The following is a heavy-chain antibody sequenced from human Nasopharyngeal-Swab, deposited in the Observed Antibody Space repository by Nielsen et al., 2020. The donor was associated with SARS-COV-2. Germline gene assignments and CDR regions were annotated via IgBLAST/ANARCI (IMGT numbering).Heavy chain of an antibody. V-gene: IGHV4-38-2*02. CDR1: GYSISSRYD. CDR2: IYHSGST. Sequence: GSLSLACTVSGYSISSRYDWGWIRQPPGKGLEWIGSIYHSGSTYYNPSLKSRVTISVDTSKNQFSLKLSSVTAADTAVYYCARDAPRVLLGAFDIWGQGTMVTVSS. D-gene: IGHD1-26*01. J-gene: IGHJ3*02. CDR3: ARDAPRVLLGAFDI.